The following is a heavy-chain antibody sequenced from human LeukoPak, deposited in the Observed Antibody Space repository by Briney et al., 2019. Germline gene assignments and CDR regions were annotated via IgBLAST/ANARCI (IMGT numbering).Heavy chain of an antibody. D-gene: IGHD2-15*01. Sequence: GSLMLSCAASGFTFSSYGMHWVRRAPGKGLEWVAVISYDGSNKYYSDSVKGRFTISRDNSKNTLYLQMNSLRAEDTAVYYCAKDQAGRCSGGSCSRHHYYYYYGMDVWGQGTTVTVSS. CDR1: GFTFSSYG. CDR2: ISYDGSNK. J-gene: IGHJ6*02. V-gene: IGHV3-30*18. CDR3: AKDQAGRCSGGSCSRHHYYYYYGMDV.